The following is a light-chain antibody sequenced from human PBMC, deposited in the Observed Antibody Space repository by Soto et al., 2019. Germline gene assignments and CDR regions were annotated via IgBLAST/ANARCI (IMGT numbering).Light chain of an antibody. CDR3: QQYGSSPLT. CDR2: GAS. V-gene: IGKV3-20*01. Sequence: EIVLTQSPGTLSLYPGERATLSCRASQSVSSSYLAWYQQKPGQAPRLPIYGASSRATGIPDRFSGSGSGTDFTLTISRLEPEDFAVYYCQQYGSSPLTFGGGTKVDIK. CDR1: QSVSSSY. J-gene: IGKJ4*01.